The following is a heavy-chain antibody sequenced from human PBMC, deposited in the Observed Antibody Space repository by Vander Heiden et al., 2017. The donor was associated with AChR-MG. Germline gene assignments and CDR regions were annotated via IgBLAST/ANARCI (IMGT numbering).Heavy chain of an antibody. CDR1: GGTFRSYA. D-gene: IGHD1-1*01. CDR3: ARPATTGTTLGPWEGYYYYYGMDV. J-gene: IGHJ6*02. CDR2: IIPIFGTA. Sequence: QVQLVQSGAEVKKPGSSVKVSCKASGGTFRSYAISWVRQAPRQGLEWMGGIIPIFGTANYAQKFQGRVTITADESTSTAYMELSSLRSEDTAVYYCARPATTGTTLGPWEGYYYYYGMDVWGQGTTVTVSS. V-gene: IGHV1-69*01.